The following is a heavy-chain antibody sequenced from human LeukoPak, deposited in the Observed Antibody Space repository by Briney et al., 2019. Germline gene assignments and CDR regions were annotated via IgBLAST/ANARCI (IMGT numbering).Heavy chain of an antibody. D-gene: IGHD6-13*01. V-gene: IGHV3-33*01. CDR3: ARGSGAAAGAFDY. Sequence: GGSLRLSCAASGFTFRSYGMHWVRQAPGKGLEWVAIVWYDGNNKYYADSVRGRFTVSRDNSKDTVSLQLNSLRAEDMAVYYCARGSGAAAGAFDYWGQGTLVTVPS. J-gene: IGHJ4*02. CDR1: GFTFRSYG. CDR2: VWYDGNNK.